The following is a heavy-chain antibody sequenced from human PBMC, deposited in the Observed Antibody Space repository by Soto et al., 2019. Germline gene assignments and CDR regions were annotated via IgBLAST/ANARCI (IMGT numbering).Heavy chain of an antibody. CDR3: ARDFPNVLRFLGGAMDV. V-gene: IGHV3-21*01. Sequence: PGGSLRLSCAASGFTFSSYSMNWVRQAPGKGLEWVSSISSSSSYIYYADSVKGRFTISRDNAKNSLYLQMNSLRAEDTAVYYCARDFPNVLRFLGGAMDVWGKGTTVTVSS. D-gene: IGHD3-3*01. CDR2: ISSSSSYI. CDR1: GFTFSSYS. J-gene: IGHJ6*03.